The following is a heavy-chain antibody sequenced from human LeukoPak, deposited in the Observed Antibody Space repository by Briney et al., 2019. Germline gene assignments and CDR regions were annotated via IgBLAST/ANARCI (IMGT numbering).Heavy chain of an antibody. D-gene: IGHD3-22*01. CDR3: ARLESMMVGPSDY. CDR2: IIPILGIA. J-gene: IGHJ4*02. Sequence: GASVKVSCKASGGTFSSYAISWVRQAPGQGLEWMGRIIPILGIANYAQKFQGRVTITADKSTSTAYMELSSLRSEDTAVYYCARLESMMVGPSDYWGQGTLVTVSS. V-gene: IGHV1-69*04. CDR1: GGTFSSYA.